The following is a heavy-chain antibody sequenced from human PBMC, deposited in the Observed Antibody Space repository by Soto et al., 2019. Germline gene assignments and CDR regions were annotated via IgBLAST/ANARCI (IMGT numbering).Heavy chain of an antibody. D-gene: IGHD4-17*01. CDR2: IIPIFGTA. CDR3: ARPQDPADYGDYDYYYYGMDV. Sequence: SVKVSCKASGGTFSSYAISWVRQAPGQGLEWMGGIIPIFGTANYAQKFQGRVTITADESTSTAYMELSSLRSEDTAVYYCARPQDPADYGDYDYYYYGMDVWGQGTTVTVSS. CDR1: GGTFSSYA. J-gene: IGHJ6*02. V-gene: IGHV1-69*13.